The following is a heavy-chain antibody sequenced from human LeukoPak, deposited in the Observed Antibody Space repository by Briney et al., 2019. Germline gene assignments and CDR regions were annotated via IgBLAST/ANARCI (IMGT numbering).Heavy chain of an antibody. CDR1: GFTFSSYA. CDR3: AKDRWELLQILVDY. Sequence: GGSLRLSCAASGFTFSSYAMSWVRQAPGKGLEWISSISGSGGSTYYADSVKGRFTISRDNSKNTLYLQMNSLRAEDTAVYYCAKDRWELLQILVDYWGQGTLVTVSS. D-gene: IGHD1-26*01. J-gene: IGHJ4*02. CDR2: ISGSGGST. V-gene: IGHV3-23*01.